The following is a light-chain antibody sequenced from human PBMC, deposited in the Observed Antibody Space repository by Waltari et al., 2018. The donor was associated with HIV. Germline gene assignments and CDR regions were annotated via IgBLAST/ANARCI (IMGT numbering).Light chain of an antibody. V-gene: IGLV1-40*01. CDR1: SSNIGTGSD. CDR3: QSYDSRLSGSV. J-gene: IGLJ3*02. Sequence: QSALTQPPSVSGAPGQRVTISCTGTSSNIGTGSDVPRYQQLPGTAPKPPIYANTNRPSGVPDRFSGSKSGTSASLAITGLQAEDEADYYCQSYDSRLSGSVFGGGTKLTVL. CDR2: ANT.